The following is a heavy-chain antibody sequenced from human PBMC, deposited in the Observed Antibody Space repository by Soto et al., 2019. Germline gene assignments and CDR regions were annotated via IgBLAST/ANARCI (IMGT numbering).Heavy chain of an antibody. V-gene: IGHV4-59*12. CDR2: IHSTGDT. CDR3: ARETYGDYVGYFDP. J-gene: IGHJ5*02. D-gene: IGHD4-17*01. Sequence: SETLSLTCTVSGDSITRYNWNWLRQSPGKGLEWIAYIHSTGDTYYNPSLESRVTIPADTSKNQFSLKVTSVTAADTAVYYCARETYGDYVGYFDPWGQGIQVTVSS. CDR1: GDSITRYN.